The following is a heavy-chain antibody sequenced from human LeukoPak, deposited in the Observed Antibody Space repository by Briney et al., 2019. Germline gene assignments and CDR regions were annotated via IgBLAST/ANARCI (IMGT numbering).Heavy chain of an antibody. CDR2: ISTTDTEKYI. J-gene: IGHJ4*02. D-gene: IGHD5-18*01. CDR1: GFAFSDFS. CDR3: AREGSSNGFYYFDF. Sequence: GGSLRLSCAASGFAFSDFSMVWVRQAPGKGLEWVSSISTTDTEKYIYYVDSVKGRFTISRDDAKSSLFLHMNSLRAEDTAVYYCAREGSSNGFYYFDFWGQGTLVTVSS. V-gene: IGHV3-21*01.